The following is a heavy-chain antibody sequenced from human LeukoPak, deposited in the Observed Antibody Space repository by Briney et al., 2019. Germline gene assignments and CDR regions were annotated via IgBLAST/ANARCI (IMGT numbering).Heavy chain of an antibody. CDR3: ARLGLHSSRWHIYYYDY. Sequence: SETLSLTCTLSGGSISSSSYYWGWIRQPPGKGLEWIGNINYGGSTIYNPSLKSRVTISVDTSRNHFSLKVTSVTAADTAMYYCARLGLHSSRWHIYYYDYWGQGSLVIVSS. D-gene: IGHD6-19*01. J-gene: IGHJ4*02. CDR1: GGSISSSSYY. CDR2: INYGGST. V-gene: IGHV4-39*02.